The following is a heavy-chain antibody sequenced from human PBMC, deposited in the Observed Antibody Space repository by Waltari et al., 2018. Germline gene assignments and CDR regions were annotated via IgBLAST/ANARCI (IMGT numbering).Heavy chain of an antibody. D-gene: IGHD1-26*01. CDR1: GFTFSSNF. V-gene: IGHV3-53*01. CDR2: NYNDGTT. J-gene: IGHJ4*02. CDR3: ATGRYRFFDY. Sequence: EVQLVESGGGSIQPGGSLRLSCGASGFTFSSNFLSRVRQAPGKGLEWVSINYNDGTTYYGDSVKGRFTIYRDNSKSTMYLQMNTLRTEDTAVYYCATGRYRFFDYWGQGTLVTVSS.